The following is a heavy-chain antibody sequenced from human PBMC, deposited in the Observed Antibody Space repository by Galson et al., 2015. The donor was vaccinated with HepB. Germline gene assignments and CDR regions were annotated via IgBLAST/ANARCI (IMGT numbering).Heavy chain of an antibody. V-gene: IGHV1-18*01. CDR1: GYTFTRYH. CDR3: ARDVDHRFDH. Sequence: SVKVSCKASGYTFTRYHVHWVRQAPGQGLERMGWISTNSGDTNYAQKFQGRVTMTTDTSTSTAYMELRSLRSDDTAVYYCARDVDHRFDHWGQGTLVTVSS. CDR2: ISTNSGDT. J-gene: IGHJ4*02.